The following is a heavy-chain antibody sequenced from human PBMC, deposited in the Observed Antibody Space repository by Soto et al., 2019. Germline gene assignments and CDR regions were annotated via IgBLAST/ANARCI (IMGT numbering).Heavy chain of an antibody. CDR1: GYTFTDFG. Sequence: QGQLVQSGAEVRKPGASVKVSCKASGYTFTDFGISWVRQAPGQGLEWMGWISAYNGNTNYAQKVQGRVTMTTDTSTSTAYMELRSLRSDDTAVYYCARDSGNVGNWADFFDYWGQGTLVTVSS. D-gene: IGHD7-27*01. CDR3: ARDSGNVGNWADFFDY. V-gene: IGHV1-18*01. CDR2: ISAYNGNT. J-gene: IGHJ4*02.